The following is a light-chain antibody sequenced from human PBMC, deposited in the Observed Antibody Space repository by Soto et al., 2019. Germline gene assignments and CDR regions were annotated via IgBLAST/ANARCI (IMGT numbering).Light chain of an antibody. CDR3: QQYNSYSPT. CDR1: QSISSW. CDR2: KAS. J-gene: IGKJ1*01. Sequence: DIHLTQSPSTLSAYVGDRVTITFRASQSISSWLAWYQPKPRKAPKLLIYKASSLESGVPSRFSGSGSGTEFTLPISSLQPDDFATYYCQQYNSYSPTFVQGTKV. V-gene: IGKV1-5*03.